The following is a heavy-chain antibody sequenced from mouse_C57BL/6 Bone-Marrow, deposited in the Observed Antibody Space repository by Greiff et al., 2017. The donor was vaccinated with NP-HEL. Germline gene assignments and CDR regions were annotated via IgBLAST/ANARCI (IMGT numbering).Heavy chain of an antibody. CDR3: ARYGSRDY. CDR1: GYTFTDYY. V-gene: IGHV1-19*01. J-gene: IGHJ2*01. Sequence: VQLQQSGPVLVKPGASVKMSCKASGYTFTDYYLNWVKQSHGKSLEWIGVINPYNGGTSYNQKFKGKATLTVDKSSSTAYMELNSLTSEDSAVYYCARYGSRDYWGQGTTLTVSS. CDR2: INPYNGGT. D-gene: IGHD1-1*01.